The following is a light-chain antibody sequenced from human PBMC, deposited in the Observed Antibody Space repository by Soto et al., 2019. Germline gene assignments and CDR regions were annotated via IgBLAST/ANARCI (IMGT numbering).Light chain of an antibody. CDR1: QSVSSNY. Sequence: EIMLTQSPCTLSLSPGERATLSCRAGQSVSSNYLAWYQQKPGQAPRLLIYGASSRATGIPDRFSGSGSGTDFTLTISRLEPEDFAVYYCQQYVSSPWAFGQRTKVDIK. J-gene: IGKJ1*01. CDR3: QQYVSSPWA. CDR2: GAS. V-gene: IGKV3-20*01.